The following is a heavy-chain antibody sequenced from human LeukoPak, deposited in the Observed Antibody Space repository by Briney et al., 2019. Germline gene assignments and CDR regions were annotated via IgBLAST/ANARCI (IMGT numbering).Heavy chain of an antibody. CDR1: GGSFSGYY. CDR2: INHSGST. CDR3: ARRGGRGQLVQVGWYFDL. V-gene: IGHV4-34*01. J-gene: IGHJ2*01. D-gene: IGHD6-6*01. Sequence: SETLSLTCAVYGGSFSGYYWSWIRQPPGKGLEWIGEINHSGSTNYNPSLKSRVTISVDTSKNQFSLKLSSVTAADTAVYYCARRGGRGQLVQVGWYFDLWGRGTLVTVSS.